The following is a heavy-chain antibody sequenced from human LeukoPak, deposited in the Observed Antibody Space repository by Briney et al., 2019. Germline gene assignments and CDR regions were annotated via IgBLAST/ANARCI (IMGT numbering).Heavy chain of an antibody. CDR1: GGTFSSYA. Sequence: SVKVSCKASGGTFSSYAISWVRQAPGQGLEWMGGIIPIFGTANYAQKFQGRVTITADESTSTAYLELGSLSSEDTAVHYCARGIQLWLDNRFDYWGQGTLVTVSS. CDR3: ARGIQLWLDNRFDY. D-gene: IGHD5-18*01. CDR2: IIPIFGTA. V-gene: IGHV1-69*01. J-gene: IGHJ4*02.